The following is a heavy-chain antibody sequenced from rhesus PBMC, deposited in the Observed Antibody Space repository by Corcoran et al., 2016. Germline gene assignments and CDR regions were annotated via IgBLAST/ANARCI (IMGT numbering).Heavy chain of an antibody. Sequence: QVTLKESGPALEKPTQTLTLTCTFSGFSISTRGMGVGWLRQPPGKALEWLALIYWDDENYYSTSLKSRLTISKDTSKNQVVLTMTNMDPVDTATYYCARIAGGIIYDYWGQGVLVTVSS. D-gene: IGHD3-22*01. CDR2: IYWDDEN. CDR1: GFSISTRGMG. CDR3: ARIAGGIIYDY. V-gene: IGHV2S1*01. J-gene: IGHJ4*01.